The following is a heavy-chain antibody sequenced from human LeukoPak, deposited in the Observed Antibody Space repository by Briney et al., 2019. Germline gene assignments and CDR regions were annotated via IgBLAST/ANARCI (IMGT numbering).Heavy chain of an antibody. Sequence: SETLSLTCTVSGGSISSYYWSWIRQPPGKGLEWIGYIYYSGSTNYNPSLKSRVTISVDTSKNQFSLKLSSVTAADTAVYYCARVPRDLHYIVGATLYDMDVWGKGTTVTVSS. J-gene: IGHJ6*03. CDR2: IYYSGST. CDR3: ARVPRDLHYIVGATLYDMDV. CDR1: GGSISSYY. V-gene: IGHV4-59*01. D-gene: IGHD1-26*01.